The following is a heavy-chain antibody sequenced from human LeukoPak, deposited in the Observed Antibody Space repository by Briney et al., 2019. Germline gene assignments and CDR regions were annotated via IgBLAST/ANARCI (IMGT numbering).Heavy chain of an antibody. CDR2: ISGGTT. D-gene: IGHD6-19*01. CDR3: SRGSGWLSVY. J-gene: IGHJ4*02. V-gene: IGHV3-49*03. CDR1: GFTFGDYL. Sequence: PGGSLRLSCTASGFTFGDYLMSWFRQAPGKRLEWIGFISGGTTEYAASVKGRFTISRDDSTSIAYLQMNSLTTEDTAVYYCSRGSGWLSVYWGQGTLVTVSS.